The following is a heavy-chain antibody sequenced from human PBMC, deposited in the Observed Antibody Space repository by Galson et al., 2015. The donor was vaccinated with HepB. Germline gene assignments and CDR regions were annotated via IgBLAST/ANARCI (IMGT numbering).Heavy chain of an antibody. D-gene: IGHD2-15*01. CDR3: ARPYCSGGSCYSRPDNWFDP. CDR1: GYSFTSYW. Sequence: QSGAEVKKPGESLKISCKGSGYSFTSYWIGWVRQMPGKGLEWMGIIYPGDSDTRYSPSFQGQVTISADKSISTAYLQWSSLKASDTAMYYCARPYCSGGSCYSRPDNWFDPWGQGTLVTVSS. J-gene: IGHJ5*02. V-gene: IGHV5-51*01. CDR2: IYPGDSDT.